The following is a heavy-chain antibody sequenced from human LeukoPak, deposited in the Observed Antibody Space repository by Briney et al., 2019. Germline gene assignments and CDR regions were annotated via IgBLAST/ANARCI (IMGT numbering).Heavy chain of an antibody. CDR1: GFTFDDYA. CDR3: VRDWGYDSSGYWQKYFDS. J-gene: IGHJ4*02. V-gene: IGHV3-9*01. Sequence: PGGSLRLSCAASGFTFDDYAMHWVRQAPGKGLEWVSGISWNSGSIAYADSVKGRFTISRDNAKNTLHLQMNSLRAEDTAVYYCVRDWGYDSSGYWQKYFDSWGQGTLVTVSS. D-gene: IGHD3-22*01. CDR2: ISWNSGSI.